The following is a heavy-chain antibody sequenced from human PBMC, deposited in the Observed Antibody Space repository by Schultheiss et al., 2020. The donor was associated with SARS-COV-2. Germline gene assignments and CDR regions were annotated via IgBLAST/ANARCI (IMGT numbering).Heavy chain of an antibody. Sequence: GGSLRLSCAASGFTFDDYAMHWVRQAPGKGLEWVSSISGGGRTTHYADSVEGRFTISRDNSKNTLYLQMNSLRAEDTAVYYCARDPSWECSGGSCGPFDYWGQGTLVTVSS. CDR3: ARDPSWECSGGSCGPFDY. CDR1: GFTFDDYA. CDR2: ISGGGRTT. J-gene: IGHJ4*02. D-gene: IGHD2-15*01. V-gene: IGHV3-23*01.